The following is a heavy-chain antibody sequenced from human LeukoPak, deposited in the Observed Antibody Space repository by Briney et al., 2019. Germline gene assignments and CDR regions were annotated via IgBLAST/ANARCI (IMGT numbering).Heavy chain of an antibody. V-gene: IGHV3-30*02. CDR2: IRYDGSNK. CDR1: GFTFSSYG. Sequence: GGSLRLSCAASGFTFSSYGMHWVRQAPGKGLEWVAFIRYDGSNKYYADSVKGRFTISRDSSKNTLYLQMNSLRAEDTAVYYCAKALGEWRPDILTGYPDAFDIWGQGTMVTVSS. CDR3: AKALGEWRPDILTGYPDAFDI. J-gene: IGHJ3*02. D-gene: IGHD3-9*01.